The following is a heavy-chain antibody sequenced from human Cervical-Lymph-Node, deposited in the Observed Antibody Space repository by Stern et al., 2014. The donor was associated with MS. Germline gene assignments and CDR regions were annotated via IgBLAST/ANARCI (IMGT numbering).Heavy chain of an antibody. D-gene: IGHD5/OR15-5a*01. Sequence: QVQLVESGAEVTKPGSSVTVSCTASGGTFSSYAISWVRLAPAPGLARMGRVIPIFVTANNAQKCQGRVTMTADKSTSTAYMELSSLTSEDTAIYYCARAWHGGTVSTITAFDVWGQGTMVTVSS. CDR1: GGTFSSYA. J-gene: IGHJ3*01. CDR3: ARAWHGGTVSTITAFDV. CDR2: VIPIFVTA. V-gene: IGHV1-69*06.